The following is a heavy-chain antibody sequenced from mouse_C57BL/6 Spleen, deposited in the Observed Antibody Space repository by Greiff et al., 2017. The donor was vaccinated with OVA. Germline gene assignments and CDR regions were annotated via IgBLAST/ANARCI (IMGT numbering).Heavy chain of an antibody. V-gene: IGHV5-9*01. D-gene: IGHD1-3*01. CDR3: ASNYYYAMDY. CDR2: ISGGGGNT. J-gene: IGHJ4*01. CDR1: GFTFSSYT. Sequence: EVQVVESGGGLVKPGGSLKLSCAASGFTFSSYTMSWVRQTPEKRLEWVATISGGGGNTYYPDSVKGRFTISRDNAKNTLYLQMSSLRSEDTALYYCASNYYYAMDYWGQGTSVTVSS.